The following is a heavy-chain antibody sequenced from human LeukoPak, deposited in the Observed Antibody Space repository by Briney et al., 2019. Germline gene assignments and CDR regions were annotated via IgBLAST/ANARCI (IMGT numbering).Heavy chain of an antibody. Sequence: GGSLRLSCAASGFTFSSYSMNWVRQAPGKGLEWVSSISGSGDYIFYADSVKGRFTISRDNANNSLDLQMNSLRAEDTAVYYCARLPYIYSWYRHFDYWGRGTLVTVPS. CDR1: GFTFSSYS. CDR2: ISGSGDYI. J-gene: IGHJ4*02. V-gene: IGHV3-21*01. D-gene: IGHD6-13*01. CDR3: ARLPYIYSWYRHFDY.